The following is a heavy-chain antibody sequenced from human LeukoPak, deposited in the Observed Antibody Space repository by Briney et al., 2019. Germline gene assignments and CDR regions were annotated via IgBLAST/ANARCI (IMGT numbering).Heavy chain of an antibody. V-gene: IGHV3-30*02. CDR3: AKDSYGSGRRDYYYYYYMDV. CDR1: GFTFSSYG. CDR2: IRYDGSNK. J-gene: IGHJ6*03. Sequence: GSLRLSCAASGFTFSSYGMHWVRQAPGKGLEWVAFIRYDGSNKYYADSVKGRFTISRDNSKNTLYLQMNSLRAEDTAVYYCAKDSYGSGRRDYYYYYYMDVWGKGTTVTISS. D-gene: IGHD3-10*01.